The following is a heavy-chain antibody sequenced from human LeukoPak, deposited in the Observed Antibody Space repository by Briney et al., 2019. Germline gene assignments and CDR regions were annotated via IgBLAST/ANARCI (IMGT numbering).Heavy chain of an antibody. CDR3: YSMIVVTIRLNNDY. Sequence: PGGSRTLSCAVYGFSPSTIYMKCVRQAPGKGLEWASYISSSTSTIYYADSVKGRFTISRDNAKNFLYLQMNSLRDEDAAVYYCYSMIVVTIRLNNDYWGQGTLGTVSS. J-gene: IGHJ4*02. V-gene: IGHV3-48*02. CDR2: ISSSTSTI. D-gene: IGHD3-22*01. CDR1: GFSPSTIY.